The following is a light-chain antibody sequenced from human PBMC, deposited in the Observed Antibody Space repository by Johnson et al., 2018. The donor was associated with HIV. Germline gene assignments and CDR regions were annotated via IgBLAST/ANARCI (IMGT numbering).Light chain of an antibody. CDR3: GTWDSGLRPGYV. V-gene: IGLV1-51*01. CDR2: DNN. J-gene: IGLJ1*01. CDR1: SSNIANNY. Sequence: QSMLTQPPSVSAAPGQKVTISCSGSSSNIANNYVSWYQQIPGTAPKLLIYDNNKRPSGIPDRFSGSKSGTSATLDITGLQTGDEADYYCGTWDSGLRPGYVFGTGTKVTVL.